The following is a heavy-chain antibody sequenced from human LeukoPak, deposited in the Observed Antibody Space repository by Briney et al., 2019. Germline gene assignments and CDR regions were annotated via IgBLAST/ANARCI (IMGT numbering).Heavy chain of an antibody. Sequence: PSETLSLTCTVSGDSVNTYYWSWIRQPPGRGLEWIGYIYYGGSTNYNPSLKSRVTISVDTSKNQFSLKLSSVTAADTAVYYCARAAPQYDSSGYYFDYWGQGTLVTVSS. CDR1: GDSVNTYY. D-gene: IGHD3-22*01. V-gene: IGHV4-59*02. J-gene: IGHJ4*02. CDR3: ARAAPQYDSSGYYFDY. CDR2: IYYGGST.